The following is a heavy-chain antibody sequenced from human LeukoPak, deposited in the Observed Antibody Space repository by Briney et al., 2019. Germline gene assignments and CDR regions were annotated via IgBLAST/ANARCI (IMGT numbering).Heavy chain of an antibody. V-gene: IGHV3-48*03. CDR2: ISSSGSTI. J-gene: IGHJ6*02. CDR3: ARDGFSGSYYYYYYGMDV. CDR1: GFTFSSYE. D-gene: IGHD1-26*01. Sequence: PGGSLRLSCAASGFTFSSYEMNWVRQAPGKGLEWVSYISSSGSTIYYADSVKGRFTISRDNAKNSLYLQMNSLRAEDTAVYYCARDGFSGSYYYYYYGMDVWGQGTTVTVSS.